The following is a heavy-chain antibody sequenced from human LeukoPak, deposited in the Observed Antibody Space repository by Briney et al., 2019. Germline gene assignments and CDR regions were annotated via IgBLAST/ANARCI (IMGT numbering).Heavy chain of an antibody. V-gene: IGHV4-4*02. J-gene: IGHJ4*02. CDR1: GGSISSSNW. D-gene: IGHD3-3*01. CDR2: IYHSGST. Sequence: SETLSLTCAVSGGSISSSNWWSWVRQPPGKGLEWIGEIYHSGSTNYNPSLKSRVTISVDKSKNQFSLRLSPATAADTAVYYCASLPRSGFPYYFDYWGQGTLVTVSS. CDR3: ASLPRSGFPYYFDY.